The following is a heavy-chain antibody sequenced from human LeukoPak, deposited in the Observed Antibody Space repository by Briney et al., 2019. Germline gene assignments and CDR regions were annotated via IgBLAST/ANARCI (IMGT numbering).Heavy chain of an antibody. Sequence: GGSLRLACAASGFTVSSNYMSWVRQAPGKGLEWVSAITGSADITYYADSVKGRFTISRDNSKNTLYLQMNSLRAEDTALYYCAKDRVGAILYFDYWGQGTLVTVSS. D-gene: IGHD1-26*01. V-gene: IGHV3-23*01. CDR2: ITGSADIT. J-gene: IGHJ4*02. CDR1: GFTVSSNY. CDR3: AKDRVGAILYFDY.